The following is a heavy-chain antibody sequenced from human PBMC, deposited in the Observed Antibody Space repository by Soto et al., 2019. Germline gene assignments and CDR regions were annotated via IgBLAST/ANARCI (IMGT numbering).Heavy chain of an antibody. CDR3: ASGDFWSDYYYYGMDV. CDR1: GYTFTSYD. D-gene: IGHD3-3*01. CDR2: MNPNSGNT. V-gene: IGHV1-8*01. J-gene: IGHJ6*02. Sequence: QVQLVQSGAEVKKPGASVKVSCKASGYTFTSYDINWVRQATGQGLEWMGWMNPNSGNTGYAQKFQGRVTMTRNTSRSTAYMELSSLRSEDTAVYYCASGDFWSDYYYYGMDVWGQGTTVTVSS.